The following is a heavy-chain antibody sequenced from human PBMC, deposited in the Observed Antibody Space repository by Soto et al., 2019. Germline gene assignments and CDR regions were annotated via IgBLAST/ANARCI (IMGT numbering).Heavy chain of an antibody. CDR3: AGVAISSSDSFDF. CDR2: IYDSGNT. CDR1: GGSISSGGYY. V-gene: IGHV4-31*03. D-gene: IGHD6-6*01. Sequence: PSETLSLTCSVSGGSISSGGYYWSWIRQLPGKDLEWIGYIYDSGNTYYNSSLKSRLTISVDTSKNQFCLKLTSVTAADTAEYFCAGVAISSSDSFDFWGQGTMVTVSS. J-gene: IGHJ3*01.